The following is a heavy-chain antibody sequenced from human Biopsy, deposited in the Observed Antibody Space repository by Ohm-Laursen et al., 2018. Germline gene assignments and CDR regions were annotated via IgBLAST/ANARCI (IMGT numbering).Heavy chain of an antibody. CDR1: GASVTSGSYY. D-gene: IGHD6-19*01. CDR3: ARESALAGDFDS. Sequence: GTLSLTCTVSGASVTSGSYYWSWIRQPPGKGLEWLVYISNIGSTNYNPSLKSRVTISVDTSKNHFSLKLTSVTAADTAVYYCARESALAGDFDSWGQGTLVTVSS. V-gene: IGHV4-61*01. J-gene: IGHJ4*02. CDR2: ISNIGST.